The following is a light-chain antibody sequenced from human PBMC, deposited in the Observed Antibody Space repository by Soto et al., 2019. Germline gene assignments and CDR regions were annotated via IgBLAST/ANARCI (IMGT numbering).Light chain of an antibody. Sequence: EIPLTQSPGTLSLSPGESATLLCRASQFVSSGSLAWYQQKPGQAPRLLIYGASTRATGIPRRFSASGSGTDFTLTITPLEPEGAGVYFCQQYDDSPITFGQGTGLDIK. CDR1: QFVSSGS. V-gene: IGKV3-20*01. CDR3: QQYDDSPIT. CDR2: GAS. J-gene: IGKJ5*01.